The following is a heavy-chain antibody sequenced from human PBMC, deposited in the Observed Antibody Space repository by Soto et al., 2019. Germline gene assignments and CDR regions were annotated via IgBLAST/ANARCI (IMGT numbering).Heavy chain of an antibody. V-gene: IGHV1-18*01. J-gene: IGHJ1*01. CDR1: GYTFTAYG. CDR2: ISAYNGNT. CDR3: AATYYYDSSGYYYEYFPH. D-gene: IGHD3-22*01. Sequence: ASVKVSCKASGYTFTAYGMSWVRQAPGQGLEWMGWISAYNGNTNYAQKLQGRVTMTTDTSTSTAYMELRSLRYDDTAVYYCAATYYYDSSGYYYEYFPHWGQ.